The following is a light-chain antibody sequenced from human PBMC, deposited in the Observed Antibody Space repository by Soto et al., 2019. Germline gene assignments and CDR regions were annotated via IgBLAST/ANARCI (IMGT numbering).Light chain of an antibody. J-gene: IGLJ1*01. CDR3: SSYTSSSTHV. CDR1: SSDVGAYTF. CDR2: DVS. V-gene: IGLV2-14*03. Sequence: QSALTQPASVSGAPGQSITISCTGTSSDVGAYTFVSWYQQHPDKVPKLMIFDVSRRPSGVSDRFSCSKSGNTASLTISGLQPEDEADYYCSSYTSSSTHVFGSGTKVTVL.